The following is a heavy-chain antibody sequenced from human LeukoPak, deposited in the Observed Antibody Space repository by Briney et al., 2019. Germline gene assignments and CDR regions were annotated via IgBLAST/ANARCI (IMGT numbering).Heavy chain of an antibody. Sequence: TGGSLRLSCAASGFTFSSCAMSWVRQSPGKGLEWVSAISGGGDTTYYAYYADSVKGRFTISRDNAKNSLYLQMNSLRAEDTALYYCARDSVPDILTGFGPYIHAFDIWGQGTMVTVSS. CDR2: ISGGGDTTYYA. CDR1: GFTFSSCA. CDR3: ARDSVPDILTGFGPYIHAFDI. J-gene: IGHJ3*02. D-gene: IGHD3-9*01. V-gene: IGHV3-23*01.